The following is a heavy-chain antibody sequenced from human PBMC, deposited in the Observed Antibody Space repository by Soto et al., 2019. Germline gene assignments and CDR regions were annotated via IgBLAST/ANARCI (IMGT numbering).Heavy chain of an antibody. CDR2: ISGSGGST. Sequence: EVQLLESGGGLVQPGGSLRLSCAASGFTFSSYAMSWVRQAPGKGLEWVSAISGSGGSTYYAESVKGRFTISRDNSNKRLYLQMKSLRAEDTAVYYCAKVLGGYYDILPGPLSDYWGQGTLVTVSS. CDR3: AKVLGGYYDILPGPLSDY. D-gene: IGHD3-9*01. J-gene: IGHJ4*02. V-gene: IGHV3-23*01. CDR1: GFTFSSYA.